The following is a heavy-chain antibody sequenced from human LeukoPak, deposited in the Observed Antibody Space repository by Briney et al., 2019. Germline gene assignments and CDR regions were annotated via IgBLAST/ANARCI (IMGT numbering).Heavy chain of an antibody. CDR3: ARVYERFGELSLAY. V-gene: IGHV3-33*01. J-gene: IGHJ4*02. D-gene: IGHD3-10*01. CDR1: GFTFRRSA. Sequence: PGGSLRLSCAASGFTFRRSAMHWVRQAPGKGLEWVAVIYYDGINEYYADSVKGRFTISRDNSKNTLYLQMNSLRAEDTAVYYCARVYERFGELSLAYWGQGTLVTVSS. CDR2: IYYDGINE.